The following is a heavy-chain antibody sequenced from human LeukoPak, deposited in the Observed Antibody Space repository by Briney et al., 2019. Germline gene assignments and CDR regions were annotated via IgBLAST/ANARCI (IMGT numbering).Heavy chain of an antibody. V-gene: IGHV3-7*01. J-gene: IGHJ6*03. CDR1: GFTFSSYW. D-gene: IGHD3-3*01. Sequence: GGSLRLSCAASGFTFSSYWMSWVRQAPGKGLEWVANIKQDGSEKYYVDSVKGRFTISRDNAKNSLYLQMNSLRAEDTAVYYCAKAAPLAYYDFWSGYYYYYYMDVWGKGTTVTVSS. CDR2: IKQDGSEK. CDR3: AKAAPLAYYDFWSGYYYYYYMDV.